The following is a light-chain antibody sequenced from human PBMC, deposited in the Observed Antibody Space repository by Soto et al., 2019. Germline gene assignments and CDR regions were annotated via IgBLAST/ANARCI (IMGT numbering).Light chain of an antibody. CDR1: QSVGSN. Sequence: EIVMTQSPATLSVSPGERVTLSCRASQSVGSNLAWYQQKPGQAPRLLIYGASTRATGIPARFSGSGSGTEFTLTISSLQSEDFAVYFCQQYNNWLTFGGGTKWIS. CDR2: GAS. V-gene: IGKV3-15*01. CDR3: QQYNNWLT. J-gene: IGKJ4*01.